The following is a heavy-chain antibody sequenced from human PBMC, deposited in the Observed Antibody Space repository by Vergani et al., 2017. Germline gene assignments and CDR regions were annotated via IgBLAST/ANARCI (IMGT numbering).Heavy chain of an antibody. CDR2: IIPSGGST. V-gene: IGHV1-69*08. D-gene: IGHD1-26*01. CDR3: ARDLASGELMGATHSGMDV. Sequence: QVQLVQSGAEVKKPGSSVKVSCKASGATFRSNTISWVRQVPGQGLEWMGRIIPSGGSTSYAQKFQGRVTMTRDTSTSTVYMELSSLRSEDTAVYYCARDLASGELMGATHSGMDVWGQGTTVTVSS. J-gene: IGHJ6*02. CDR1: GATFRSNT.